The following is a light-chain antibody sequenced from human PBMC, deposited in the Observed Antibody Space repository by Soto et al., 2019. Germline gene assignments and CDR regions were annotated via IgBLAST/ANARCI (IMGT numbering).Light chain of an antibody. V-gene: IGKV3-11*01. CDR3: QQRSNCLYA. Sequence: EIVLTQSPATLSLSPGERAPLSCRASQRVSSNLAWYHQKPGQAPRLLIYDASNRATCIPARISGSGSGTDFSFTISSLEPEDVAVYYCQQRSNCLYAFGQGNKLEIK. CDR2: DAS. J-gene: IGKJ2*01. CDR1: QRVSSN.